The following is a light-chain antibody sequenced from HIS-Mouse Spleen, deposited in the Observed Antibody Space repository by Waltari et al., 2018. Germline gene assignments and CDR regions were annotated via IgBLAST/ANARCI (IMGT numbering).Light chain of an antibody. CDR2: WAS. Sequence: DIVMTQSPDSLAVSLGERATINCKSSQSVLYSSNNKNYLAWYQQKPGQPPKLLIYWASTRESGVPDRFSGSGSGTYFTLTISSLQAEDVAVYYCQQYYSTPYTFGQRTKLEIK. CDR3: QQYYSTPYT. J-gene: IGKJ2*01. V-gene: IGKV4-1*01. CDR1: QSVLYSSNNKNY.